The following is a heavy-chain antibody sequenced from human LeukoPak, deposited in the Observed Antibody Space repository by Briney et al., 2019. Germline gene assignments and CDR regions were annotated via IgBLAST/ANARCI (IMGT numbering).Heavy chain of an antibody. CDR1: GYTFTSYD. V-gene: IGHV1-8*03. CDR3: ARRSAYGSGSYYVDY. J-gene: IGHJ4*02. CDR2: MNPNSGNT. D-gene: IGHD3-10*01. Sequence: GASVKVSCKASGYTFTSYDINWGRQATGQGLEWMGWMNPNSGNTGYAQKFQGRVTITRNTSITTTYMELSSLRSEDTAVYYCARRSAYGSGSYYVDYWGQGTLVTVSS.